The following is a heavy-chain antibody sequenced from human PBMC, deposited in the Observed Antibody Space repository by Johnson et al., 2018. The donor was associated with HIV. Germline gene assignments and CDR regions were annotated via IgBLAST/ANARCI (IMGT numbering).Heavy chain of an antibody. J-gene: IGHJ3*02. V-gene: IGHV3-7*01. CDR2: IKEDGSEK. D-gene: IGHD6-19*01. CDR1: GFTFSSYA. CDR3: VQGVPNPAGAFDI. Sequence: VQLVESGGGVVQPGRSLRLSCAASGFTFSSYAMHWVRQAPGKGLEWVANIKEDGSEKDYVDSVKGRFTISRDNPKNSLYLQMNSLRPEDTAVYYCVQGVPNPAGAFDIWGRGTMVTVSS.